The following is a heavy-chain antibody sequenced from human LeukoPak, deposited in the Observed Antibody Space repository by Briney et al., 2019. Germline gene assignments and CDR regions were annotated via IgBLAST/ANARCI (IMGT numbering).Heavy chain of an antibody. Sequence: SETLSLTCTVSGGSISSSSYYWGWIRQPPGKGLEWIGSIYYSGSTYYNPSLKSRVTISVDTSKNQFSLKLSSVTAADTAVYYCARVMGYCSGGSCLEDDAFDIWGQGTMVTVSS. V-gene: IGHV4-39*07. CDR2: IYYSGST. CDR1: GGSISSSSYY. CDR3: ARVMGYCSGGSCLEDDAFDI. J-gene: IGHJ3*02. D-gene: IGHD2-15*01.